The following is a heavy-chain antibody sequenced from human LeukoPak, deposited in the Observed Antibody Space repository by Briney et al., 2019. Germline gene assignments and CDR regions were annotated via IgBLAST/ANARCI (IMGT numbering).Heavy chain of an antibody. D-gene: IGHD2-15*01. CDR3: VRDSGYCSGGNCYTVLDY. J-gene: IGHJ4*02. V-gene: IGHV3-7*01. CDR2: INRDGSEK. CDR1: GFIFSTYY. Sequence: GGSLRLSCAASGFIFSTYYMNWVRQAPGKGLEWVANINRDGSEKDYVDSVKGRFTISRDNAKNSLFLQMNNLRAEDTAVYYCVRDSGYCSGGNCYTVLDYWGQGTLVTVSS.